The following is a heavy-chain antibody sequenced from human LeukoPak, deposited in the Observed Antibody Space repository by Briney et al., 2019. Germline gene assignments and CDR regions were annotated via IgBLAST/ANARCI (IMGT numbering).Heavy chain of an antibody. V-gene: IGHV4-31*03. J-gene: IGHJ3*02. Sequence: PSQTLSLTCTVSGGSISSGGYYWSWIRQHPGKGLEWIGYISYSGTTYYNPSLKSRVTISVDTSKNQLSLELSSVTAADTAVYYCARDNQETWIQALGVMDIWGQGTMVTVSS. D-gene: IGHD5-18*01. CDR3: ARDNQETWIQALGVMDI. CDR2: ISYSGTT. CDR1: GGSISSGGYY.